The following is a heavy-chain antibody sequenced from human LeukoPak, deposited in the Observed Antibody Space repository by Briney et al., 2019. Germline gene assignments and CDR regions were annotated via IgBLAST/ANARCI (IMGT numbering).Heavy chain of an antibody. D-gene: IGHD2-2*01. Sequence: SETLSLTCAVYGGSFSGYYWSWIRQPPGKGLEWIGEINHSGSTNYNPSLKSRVTISVDTSKNQFSLKLSSVTAADTAVYYCARGSTDIVVVPAAMQEVWFDPWGQGTLVTVSS. CDR3: ARGSTDIVVVPAAMQEVWFDP. V-gene: IGHV4-34*01. CDR1: GGSFSGYY. CDR2: INHSGST. J-gene: IGHJ5*02.